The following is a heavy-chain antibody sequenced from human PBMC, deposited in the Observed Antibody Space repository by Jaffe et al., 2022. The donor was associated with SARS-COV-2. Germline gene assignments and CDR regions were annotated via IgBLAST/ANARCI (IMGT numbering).Heavy chain of an antibody. Sequence: QVQLQESGPGLVKPSETLSLTCTVSGASISTYYWSWIRQPPGKTLEWIGYIYYTGDTNSNPSLKSRVTISMDTSLNQVSLKLSSVTAADTAVYYCAASGIDLVHDYWGQGALVTVSS. J-gene: IGHJ4*02. CDR3: AASGIDLVHDY. V-gene: IGHV4-59*01. D-gene: IGHD6-6*01. CDR1: GASISTYY. CDR2: IYYTGDT.